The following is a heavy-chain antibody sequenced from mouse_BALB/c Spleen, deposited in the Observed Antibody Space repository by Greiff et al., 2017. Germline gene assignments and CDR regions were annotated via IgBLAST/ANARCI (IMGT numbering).Heavy chain of an antibody. CDR2: ISTYYGDA. J-gene: IGHJ1*01. CDR3: ARGGMIPDGGYFDV. V-gene: IGHV1S137*01. Sequence: QVQLKQSGAELVRPGVSVKISCKGSGYTFTDYAMHWVKQSHAKSLEWIGVISTYYGDASYNQKFKGKATMTVDKSSSTAYMELARLTSEDSAIYYCARGGMIPDGGYFDVWGAGTTVTVSS. CDR1: GYTFTDYA. D-gene: IGHD2-4*01.